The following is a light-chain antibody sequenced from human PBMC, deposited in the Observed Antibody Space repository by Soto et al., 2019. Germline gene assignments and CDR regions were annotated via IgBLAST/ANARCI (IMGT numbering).Light chain of an antibody. J-gene: IGKJ3*01. Sequence: DIQMTQSPSSLSASVGDRVTITCQASQDISNFLNWYQQKPGKAPKVLIYDASSLETGVPSRFSGGGSGTHFTFTISSLQPEDIATYYCQQYDNLPFTFGPGTKVDVK. CDR3: QQYDNLPFT. CDR2: DAS. CDR1: QDISNF. V-gene: IGKV1-33*01.